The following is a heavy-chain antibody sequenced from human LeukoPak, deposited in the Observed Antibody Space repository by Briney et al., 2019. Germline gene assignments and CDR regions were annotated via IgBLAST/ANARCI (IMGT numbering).Heavy chain of an antibody. D-gene: IGHD6-25*01. J-gene: IGHJ4*02. CDR2: IIPSLGTP. CDR1: GDTFSNYA. Sequence: SVKVSCKASGDTFSNYAISWVRQAPGQGLEWVGRIIPSLGTPNYAQKFQGRVTITADRSTTTAYMELSSLRFEDTAVYYCARAGSSRYSVPYYFNYWGQGTPVTVSS. CDR3: ARAGSSRYSVPYYFNY. V-gene: IGHV1-69*04.